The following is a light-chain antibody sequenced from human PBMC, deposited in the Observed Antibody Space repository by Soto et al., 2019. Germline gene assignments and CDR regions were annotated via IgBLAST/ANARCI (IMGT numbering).Light chain of an antibody. CDR3: SSYTAGSTRQIV. V-gene: IGLV2-14*03. J-gene: IGLJ1*01. CDR2: DVT. CDR1: SSDVGGYNY. Sequence: QSALTQPASVSGSPGQSITISCTGTSSDVGGYNYVSWYQHHPGKAPKLIIYDVTNRPSGVSNPFSGSKSGNTASLTISGLQPDDEADYYCSSYTAGSTRQIVFGTGTKLTVL.